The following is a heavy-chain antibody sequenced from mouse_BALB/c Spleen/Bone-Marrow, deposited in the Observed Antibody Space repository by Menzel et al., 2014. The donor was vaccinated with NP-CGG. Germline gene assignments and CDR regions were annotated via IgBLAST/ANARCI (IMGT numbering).Heavy chain of an antibody. CDR1: GISITTGNYR. CDR3: ARYLGAYFDY. CDR2: INYSGTI. D-gene: IGHD1-1*01. Sequence: VQLQQSGPGLVKPSQTVSLTCTVTGISITTGNYRWSWIRQFPGNKLEWIGYINYSGTITYNPSLTSRTTITRDTSKNQFFLEMNSLTAEDTATYYCARYLGAYFDYWGQGTTLTVSS. V-gene: IGHV3-5*02. J-gene: IGHJ2*01.